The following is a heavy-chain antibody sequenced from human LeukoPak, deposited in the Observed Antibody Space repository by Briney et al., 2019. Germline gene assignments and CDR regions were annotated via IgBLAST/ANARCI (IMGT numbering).Heavy chain of an antibody. V-gene: IGHV4-59*01. CDR3: ARAQKTMLSRAVYFFDF. CDR2: VSSRGAT. D-gene: IGHD2-2*01. Sequence: SETLSLTCNVSGASIGDYYWSWIRQSPTRGLEWIGYVSSRGATNNNPSLKSRVTTSAHTSENQLSLKLTSVTAADTAVYYCARAQKTMLSRAVYFFDFWGQGLLVTVSS. CDR1: GASIGDYY. J-gene: IGHJ4*02.